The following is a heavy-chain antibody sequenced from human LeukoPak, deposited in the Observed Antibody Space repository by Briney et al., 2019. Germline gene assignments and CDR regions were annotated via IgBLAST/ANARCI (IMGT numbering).Heavy chain of an antibody. J-gene: IGHJ6*02. V-gene: IGHV4-59*08. D-gene: IGHD3-22*01. CDR2: IYYSGST. Sequence: PSETLSLTCTVSGGSISSYYWSWIRQPPGKGLEWIGYIYYSGSTNCNPSLKSRVTISVDTSKNQFSLKLSSVTAADTAVYYCARHGLYGMDVWGQGTTVTVSS. CDR3: ARHGLYGMDV. CDR1: GGSISSYY.